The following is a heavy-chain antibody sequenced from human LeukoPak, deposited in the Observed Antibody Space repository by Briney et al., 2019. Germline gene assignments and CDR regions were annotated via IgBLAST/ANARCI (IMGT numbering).Heavy chain of an antibody. CDR2: INHSGST. D-gene: IGHD3-3*01. V-gene: IGHV4-34*01. Sequence: SETLSLTCAVYGGSFSGYYWSWIRQPPGKGLEWIGEINHSGSTNYTPSLKSRVTISLDTSKNQFSLKLRSVTAADTAVYYCARGSFWSGYYTGMFVAYFDYWGQGTLVTVPS. CDR3: ARGSFWSGYYTGMFVAYFDY. CDR1: GGSFSGYY. J-gene: IGHJ4*02.